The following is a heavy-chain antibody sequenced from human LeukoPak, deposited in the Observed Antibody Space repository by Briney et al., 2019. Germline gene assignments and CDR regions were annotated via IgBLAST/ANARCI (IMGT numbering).Heavy chain of an antibody. Sequence: ASVKVSCKASGYSFTSYGISWVRQATGQGLEWMGWISAYNGNTNYAQKLQGRVTMTTDTSTSTAYMELRSLRSDDTAVYYCARDRGYDLYYYYYYMDVWGKGTTVTVSS. CDR1: GYSFTSYG. D-gene: IGHD5-12*01. J-gene: IGHJ6*03. V-gene: IGHV1-18*01. CDR3: ARDRGYDLYYYYYYMDV. CDR2: ISAYNGNT.